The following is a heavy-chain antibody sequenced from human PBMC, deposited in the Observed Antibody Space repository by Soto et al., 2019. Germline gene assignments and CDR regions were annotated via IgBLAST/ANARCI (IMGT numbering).Heavy chain of an antibody. CDR1: GFTFSNAW. V-gene: IGHV3-15*01. Sequence: LSLTCAASGFTFSNAWMSWVRQAPGKGLEWVGRIKSKTDGGTTDYAAPVKGRFTISRDDSKNTLYLQMNSLKTEDTAVYYCTTSLTYYYDSSGYPVDYWGQGTLVTVSS. CDR3: TTSLTYYYDSSGYPVDY. CDR2: IKSKTDGGTT. J-gene: IGHJ4*02. D-gene: IGHD3-22*01.